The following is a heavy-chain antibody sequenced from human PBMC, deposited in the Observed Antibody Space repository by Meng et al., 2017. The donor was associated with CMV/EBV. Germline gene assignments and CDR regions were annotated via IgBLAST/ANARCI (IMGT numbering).Heavy chain of an antibody. J-gene: IGHJ4*02. V-gene: IGHV4-38-2*02. CDR2: IYHSGST. D-gene: IGHD2-2*01. Sequence: GSLRLSCTVSGYSISSGYYWGWIRQPPGKGLEWIGSIYHSGSTYYNPSLKSRVTISVDTSKNQFSLKLSSVTAADTAVYYCARDGINIVVVPAAMISYCFDYWGQGTLVTVSS. CDR1: GYSISSGYY. CDR3: ARDGINIVVVPAAMISYCFDY.